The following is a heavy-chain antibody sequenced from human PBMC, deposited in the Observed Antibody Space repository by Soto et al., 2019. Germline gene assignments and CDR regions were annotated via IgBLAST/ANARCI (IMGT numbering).Heavy chain of an antibody. CDR3: ARGRDGFYYYGMDV. CDR1: GGTFSSYA. V-gene: IGHV1-69*06. D-gene: IGHD5-12*01. J-gene: IGHJ6*02. CDR2: IIPIFGTA. Sequence: RASVKVSCKASGGTFSSYAISWVRQAPGQGLEWMGGIIPIFGTANYAQKFQGRVTITADKSTSTAYMELSSLRSEDTAVYYCARGRDGFYYYGMDVWGQGTTVTVSS.